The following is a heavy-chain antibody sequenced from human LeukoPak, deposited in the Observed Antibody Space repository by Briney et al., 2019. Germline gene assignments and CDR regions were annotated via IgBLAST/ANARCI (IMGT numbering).Heavy chain of an antibody. D-gene: IGHD2-21*02. CDR2: IKKDGSEK. V-gene: IGHV3-7*03. CDR1: GFTFSSFW. J-gene: IGHJ5*02. Sequence: PGGSLRLSCAASGFTFSSFWMSWVRLAPGKGLEYVANIKKDGSEKYYADSVRGRFSISRDNAKNSLYLQMNSLRAEDTALYYCAKGVVTRGNWFDPWGQGTLVTVSS. CDR3: AKGVVTRGNWFDP.